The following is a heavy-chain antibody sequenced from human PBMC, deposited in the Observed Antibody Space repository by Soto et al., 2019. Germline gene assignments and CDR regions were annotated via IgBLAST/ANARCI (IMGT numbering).Heavy chain of an antibody. CDR1: GFSFSTYN. J-gene: IGHJ4*02. CDR2: ISYDGSNK. Sequence: QVQLVESGAGVVQPGRSLRLSCAASGFSFSTYNMHWVRQAPGKGLEWVAVISYDGSNKDYADSVKGRFTISRDNSKNTLYLQVNSLRAEDTAMYYCAKDRLTDYYFVSWGQGTLVTVSS. D-gene: IGHD3-9*01. CDR3: AKDRLTDYYFVS. V-gene: IGHV3-30*18.